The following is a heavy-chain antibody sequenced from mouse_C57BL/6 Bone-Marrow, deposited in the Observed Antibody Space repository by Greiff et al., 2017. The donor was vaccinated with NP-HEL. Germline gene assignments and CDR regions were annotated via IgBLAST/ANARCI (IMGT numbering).Heavy chain of an antibody. CDR2: IWSGGST. J-gene: IGHJ3*01. V-gene: IGHV2-2*01. CDR1: GFSLTSYG. Sequence: VKLQESGPGLVQPSQSLSITCTVSGFSLTSYGVHWVRQSPGKGLEWLGVIWSGGSTDYNAAFISRLSISKDNSKSQVFFKMNSLQADDTAIYYCARKSNYDPFAYWGQGTLVTVSA. CDR3: ARKSNYDPFAY. D-gene: IGHD2-5*01.